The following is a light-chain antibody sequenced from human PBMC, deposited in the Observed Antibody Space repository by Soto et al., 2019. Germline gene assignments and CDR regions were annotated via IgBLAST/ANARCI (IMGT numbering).Light chain of an antibody. V-gene: IGKV1-9*01. CDR2: AAS. Sequence: DIQLTQSPSFLSASVGDRVTITCRASQGISSYLAWYQQKPGKAPKLLIYAASTLQSGVPSRFSGSGSGTEFTLTISSLQPEDFATYYCQQLNSYPSPSHTFGGGTKVEIK. J-gene: IGKJ4*01. CDR1: QGISSY. CDR3: QQLNSYPSPSHT.